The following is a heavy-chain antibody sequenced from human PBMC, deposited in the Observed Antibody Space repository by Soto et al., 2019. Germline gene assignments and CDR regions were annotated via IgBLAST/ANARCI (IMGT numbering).Heavy chain of an antibody. CDR1: GGTFSSYA. Sequence: QVQLVQSGAEVKKPGSSVKVSCKASGGTFSSYAISWVRQAPGQGLEWMGGIIPIFGTANYAQKFQGRVTITADESTSTAYMALSSLRSEDTAVYYCAAGSSSSGGDYYYYGMDVWGQGTTVTVSS. D-gene: IGHD6-6*01. V-gene: IGHV1-69*01. J-gene: IGHJ6*02. CDR2: IIPIFGTA. CDR3: AAGSSSSGGDYYYYGMDV.